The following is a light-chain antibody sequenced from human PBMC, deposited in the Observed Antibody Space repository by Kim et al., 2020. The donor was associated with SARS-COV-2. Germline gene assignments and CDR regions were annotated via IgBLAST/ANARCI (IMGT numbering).Light chain of an antibody. J-gene: IGKJ1*01. V-gene: IGKV3-15*01. Sequence: EIVMTQSPATLSVSPGERATLSCRASQSVSHNVAWYQQKRGQTPRLLIIGASARATGIPDRFSGGGSGTEFTLTISSLQSEDLAVYYCLQYNKWPRTFGQGTRVDIK. CDR1: QSVSHN. CDR2: GAS. CDR3: LQYNKWPRT.